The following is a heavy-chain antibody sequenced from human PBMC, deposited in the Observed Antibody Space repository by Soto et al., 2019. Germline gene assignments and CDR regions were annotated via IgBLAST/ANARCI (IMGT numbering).Heavy chain of an antibody. CDR1: GFTVSDHY. V-gene: IGHV3-11*06. Sequence: QVQLVESGGGLVKPGGSLRLSCAVSGFTVSDHYMTWIRQAPGKGLEWVAYISGSGTYTNYADSVKGRFIISRDIAQNSLSLQITSLRAEDTAVYYGAGSSGWRQVVGYTYGLDLWGQGTAVTVSS. CDR3: AGSSGWRQVVGYTYGLDL. D-gene: IGHD5-18*01. CDR2: ISGSGTYT. J-gene: IGHJ6*02.